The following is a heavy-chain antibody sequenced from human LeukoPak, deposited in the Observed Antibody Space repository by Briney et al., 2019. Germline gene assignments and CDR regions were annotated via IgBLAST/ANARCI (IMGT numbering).Heavy chain of an antibody. CDR3: ARQMAVAGKFDY. Sequence: SETLSLTCTVSGGSISTSTYYWGWIRQPPGKGLEWIGTMYYSGSTYYNPSLKSRVTISVDMSKNQFSLKLSSVTAADTAVYYCARQMAVAGKFDYWGQGTLVTVFS. D-gene: IGHD6-19*01. J-gene: IGHJ4*02. V-gene: IGHV4-39*01. CDR1: GGSISTSTYY. CDR2: MYYSGST.